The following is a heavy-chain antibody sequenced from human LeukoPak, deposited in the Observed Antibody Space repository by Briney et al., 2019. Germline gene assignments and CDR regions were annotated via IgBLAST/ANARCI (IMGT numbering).Heavy chain of an antibody. CDR1: GYTFTSYG. V-gene: IGHV1-18*01. D-gene: IGHD6-13*01. CDR3: ARVPVPDRVSSWYYFDY. Sequence: ASVKVSCKASGYTFTSYGISWVRQAPGQGLEWMGWISAYNGNTNYAQKLQGRVTMTTDTSTSTAYMELRSLRSDDTAVYYCARVPVPDRVSSWYYFDYWGQGTLVTVSS. J-gene: IGHJ4*02. CDR2: ISAYNGNT.